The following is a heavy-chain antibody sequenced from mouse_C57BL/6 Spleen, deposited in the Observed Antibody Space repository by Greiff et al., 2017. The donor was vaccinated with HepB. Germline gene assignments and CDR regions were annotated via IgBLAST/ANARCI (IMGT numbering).Heavy chain of an antibody. CDR3: AREERLYYYGSSYWYFDV. V-gene: IGHV5-16*01. CDR1: GFTFSDYY. Sequence: EVKLMESEGGLVQPGSSMKLSCTASGFTFSDYYMAWVRQVPEKGLEWVANINYDGSSTYYLDSLKSRFIISRDNAKNILYLQMSSLKSEDTATYYCAREERLYYYGSSYWYFDVWGTGTTVTVSS. J-gene: IGHJ1*03. D-gene: IGHD1-1*01. CDR2: INYDGSST.